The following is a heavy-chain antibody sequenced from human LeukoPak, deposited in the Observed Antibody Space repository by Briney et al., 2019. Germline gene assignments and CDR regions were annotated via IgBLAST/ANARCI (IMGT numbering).Heavy chain of an antibody. CDR2: IRYDGSNK. V-gene: IGHV3-30*02. D-gene: IGHD3-22*01. CDR1: GFTFSSYG. J-gene: IGHJ3*02. CDR3: AKDSAVYDSSEFHAFDI. Sequence: PGRSLRLSCAASGFTFSSYGMHWVRQAPGKGLEWVAFIRYDGSNKYYADSVKGRFTISRDNSKNTLYLQMNSLRAEDTAVYYCAKDSAVYDSSEFHAFDIWGQGTMVTVSS.